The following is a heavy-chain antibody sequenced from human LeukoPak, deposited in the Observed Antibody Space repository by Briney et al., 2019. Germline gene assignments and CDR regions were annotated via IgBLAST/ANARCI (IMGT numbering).Heavy chain of an antibody. J-gene: IGHJ4*02. CDR1: GFSFSGAW. V-gene: IGHV3-15*01. Sequence: GGSLRLSCAATGFSFSGAWMTWVRQAPGRGLEWLGRIKGASDGGTTDLAAPVKGRFTMSRDDSKNTVYLQMDRLQTEDTAVYYCTTDLTWLFNFAYWGQGTLVTVSS. CDR3: TTDLTWLFNFAY. CDR2: IKGASDGGTT. D-gene: IGHD3-9*01.